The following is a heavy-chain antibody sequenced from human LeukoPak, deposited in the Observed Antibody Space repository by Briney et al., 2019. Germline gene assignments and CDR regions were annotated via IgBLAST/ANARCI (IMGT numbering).Heavy chain of an antibody. CDR2: NNPNSGVT. J-gene: IGHJ4*02. CDR3: VAVAVNFDY. CDR1: GYTFTGYY. Sequence: ASVKVSCKTSGYTFTGYYMHWVRQAPGQGLEWMGRNNPNSGVTNYAQKVQGRVTMTRDTSISTAYMKLSRLRSDDTAVYYCVAVAVNFDYWGQGTLATVSS. D-gene: IGHD6-19*01. V-gene: IGHV1-2*06.